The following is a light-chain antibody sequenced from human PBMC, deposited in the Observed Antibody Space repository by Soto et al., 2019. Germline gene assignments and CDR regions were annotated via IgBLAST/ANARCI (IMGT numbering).Light chain of an antibody. CDR1: SSNIGRNS. CDR2: GNN. Sequence: QSVLTQAPSVSGTPGQRVTITCSGSSSNIGRNSVNWYQRLPGTAPKLLTHGNNHRPSGVPDRFSGSKSGTSASLAISGLQPEDEADYCCAAWDDSLNEYVFGSGTKVTVL. J-gene: IGLJ1*01. CDR3: AAWDDSLNEYV. V-gene: IGLV1-44*01.